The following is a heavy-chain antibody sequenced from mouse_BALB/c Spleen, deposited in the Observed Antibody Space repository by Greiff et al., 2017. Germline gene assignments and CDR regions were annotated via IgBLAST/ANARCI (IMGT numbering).Heavy chain of an antibody. CDR3: ASLTTRRYFDY. V-gene: IGHV5-6*01. CDR2: ISSGGSYT. J-gene: IGHJ2*01. CDR1: GFTFSSYG. D-gene: IGHD2-12*01. Sequence: EVKLMESGGDLVKPGGSLKLSCAASGFTFSSYGMSWVRQTPDKRLEWAATISSGGSYTYYPDSVKGRFTISRDNAKNTLYLQMSSLKSEDTAMYYCASLTTRRYFDYWGQGTTLTVSS.